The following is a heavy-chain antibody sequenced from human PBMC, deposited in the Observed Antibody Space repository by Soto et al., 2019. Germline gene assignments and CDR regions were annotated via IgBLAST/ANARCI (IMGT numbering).Heavy chain of an antibody. CDR1: GYSFTSLG. V-gene: IGHV1-18*04. J-gene: IGHJ4*02. CDR3: XXXXXXDX. Sequence: QVQLVQSGAEVKKPGASVKVSCQASGYSFTSLGISWVRQAPGQGPEWMGWIRTSNGHSWSAENLRDRVTMTTDTTTXXXXXXXXXXXXXXXXXXXXXXXXXXDXWGQGXLITV. CDR2: IRTSNGHS.